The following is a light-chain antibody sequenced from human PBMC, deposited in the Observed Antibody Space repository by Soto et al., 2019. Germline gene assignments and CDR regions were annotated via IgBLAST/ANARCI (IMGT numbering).Light chain of an antibody. CDR1: RSDVGGYNY. CDR2: DVS. V-gene: IGLV2-14*01. J-gene: IGLJ1*01. Sequence: QSALTQTASVSGSPGQSITLSCTGTRSDVGGYNYVSWYQQHPGKAPKLMIYDVSNRPSGVSNRFSGSKSGNTASLTISRLQAEDEADYYCSSYTCSSTLLSVFGPGTKLTVL. CDR3: SSYTCSSTLLSV.